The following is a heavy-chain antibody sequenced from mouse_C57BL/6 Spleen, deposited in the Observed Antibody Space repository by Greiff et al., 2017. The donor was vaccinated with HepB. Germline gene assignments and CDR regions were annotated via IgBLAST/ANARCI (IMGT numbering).Heavy chain of an antibody. CDR1: GYTFTDYN. J-gene: IGHJ3*01. CDR2: INPNNGGT. V-gene: IGHV1-18*01. CDR3: ARPQLGKGAWFAY. D-gene: IGHD4-1*02. Sequence: EVQLQQSGPELVKPGASVKIPCKASGYTFTDYNMDWVKQSHGKSLEWIGDINPNNGGTIYNQKFKGKATLTVDKSSSTAYMELRSLTSEDTAVYYCARPQLGKGAWFAYWGQGTLVTVSA.